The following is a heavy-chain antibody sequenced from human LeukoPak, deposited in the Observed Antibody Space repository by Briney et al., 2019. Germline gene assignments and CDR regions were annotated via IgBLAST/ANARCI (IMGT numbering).Heavy chain of an antibody. CDR2: INSDGSST. D-gene: IGHD3-3*01. J-gene: IGHJ6*03. CDR3: AKTSLSDPSGHYYYMDV. Sequence: GGSLRLSCAASGFTFSSYWMHWVRQAPGKGLVWVSRINSDGSSTSYADSVKARFTISRDNSQNTVSLQLNNLRIEDTALYYCAKTSLSDPSGHYYYMDVWGKGTTVTVSS. CDR1: GFTFSSYW. V-gene: IGHV3-74*01.